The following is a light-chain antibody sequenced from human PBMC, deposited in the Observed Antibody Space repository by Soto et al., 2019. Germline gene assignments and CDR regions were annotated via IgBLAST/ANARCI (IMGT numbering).Light chain of an antibody. Sequence: VVLTQSPGTLSFSPGERVTLSCRASQSVSTSYLAWYQQKPGQAPRLLIYGASSRATGIPDRSSGSGSGTDFTLTISRLEPEAFAVYYCQQYNHRASFGQGTQVEIX. CDR2: GAS. CDR3: QQYNHRAS. V-gene: IGKV3-20*01. CDR1: QSVSTSY. J-gene: IGKJ1*01.